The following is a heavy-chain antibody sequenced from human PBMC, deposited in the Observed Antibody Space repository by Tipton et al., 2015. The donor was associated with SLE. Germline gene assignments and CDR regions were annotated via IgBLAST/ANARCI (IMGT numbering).Heavy chain of an antibody. V-gene: IGHV3-7*03. CDR3: ASSSGSYSLVY. D-gene: IGHD1-26*01. CDR2: IKQDGSEK. CDR1: GFTFSSYE. J-gene: IGHJ4*02. Sequence: SLRLSCAASGFTFSSYEMNWVRQAPGKGLEWVANIKQDGSEKYYVDSVKGRFTISRDNAKNSLYLQMNSLRAEDTAVYYCASSSGSYSLVYWGRGTLVTVSS.